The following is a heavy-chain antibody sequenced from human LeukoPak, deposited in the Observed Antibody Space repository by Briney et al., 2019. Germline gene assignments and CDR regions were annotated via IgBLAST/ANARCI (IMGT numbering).Heavy chain of an antibody. D-gene: IGHD4-23*01. CDR2: INHSGST. Sequence: KPSETLSLTCAVYGGSFSGYYRSWIRQPPGKGLEWIGEINHSGSTNYNPSLKSRVTISVDTSKNQFSLKLSSVTAADTAVYYCARTWGNYYFDYWGQGTLVTVSS. J-gene: IGHJ4*02. V-gene: IGHV4-34*01. CDR1: GGSFSGYY. CDR3: ARTWGNYYFDY.